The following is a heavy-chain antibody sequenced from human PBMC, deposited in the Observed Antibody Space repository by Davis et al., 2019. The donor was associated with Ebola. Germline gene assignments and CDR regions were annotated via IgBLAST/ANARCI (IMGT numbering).Heavy chain of an antibody. V-gene: IGHV3-30*02. CDR3: ASFKIFGVVYDN. CDR2: IRYDGSNK. Sequence: GESLKISCAASGFTFSSYGMHWVRQAPGKGLEWVAFIRYDGSNKYYADSVKGRFTISRDNTENSLSLQMNSLRPEDTAVYFCASFKIFGVVYDNWGQGILVTVSS. CDR1: GFTFSSYG. D-gene: IGHD3-3*01. J-gene: IGHJ4*02.